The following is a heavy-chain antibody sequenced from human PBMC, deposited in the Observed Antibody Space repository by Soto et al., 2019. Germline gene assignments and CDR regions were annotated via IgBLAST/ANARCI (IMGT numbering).Heavy chain of an antibody. CDR1: GGSISSYY. CDR3: ARGGRNYYYYGMDV. Sequence: QVQLQESGPGLVKPSETLSLTCTVSGGSISSYYWSWIRQPPGKGLEWIGYIFYIGGTNYNPSLKTRLTISVDTSKNQFSLKLSSVTAADTAVYYCARGGRNYYYYGMDVWGQGTTVTVSS. CDR2: IFYIGGT. J-gene: IGHJ6*02. V-gene: IGHV4-59*01.